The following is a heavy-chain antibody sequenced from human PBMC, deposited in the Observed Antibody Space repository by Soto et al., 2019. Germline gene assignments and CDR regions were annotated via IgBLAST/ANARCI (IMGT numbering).Heavy chain of an antibody. D-gene: IGHD1-26*01. J-gene: IGHJ4*02. CDR2: ISSSSSYT. V-gene: IGHV3-11*05. Sequence: PGGSLRLSCAASGFTFSDYYMSWIRQAPGKGLEWVSYISSSSSYTNYADSVKGRFTISRDNAKNSLYLQMNSLRAEDTAVYYCARDFIVGAPDYFDYWGQGTLVTVSS. CDR1: GFTFSDYY. CDR3: ARDFIVGAPDYFDY.